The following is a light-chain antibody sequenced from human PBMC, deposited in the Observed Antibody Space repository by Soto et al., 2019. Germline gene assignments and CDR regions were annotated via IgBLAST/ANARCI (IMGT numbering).Light chain of an antibody. J-gene: IGKJ1*01. CDR3: QQYGSSPPT. CDR2: GAS. Sequence: EIVLTQSPGTLSLSPGERATLSCRASQSVSSNYLAWYRRKPGQAPRLLIYGASNRATDIPGRFSGSGSGTDFTFTSTRLEPEDCAVYYCQQYGSSPPTFGPGTRVEIK. CDR1: QSVSSNY. V-gene: IGKV3-20*01.